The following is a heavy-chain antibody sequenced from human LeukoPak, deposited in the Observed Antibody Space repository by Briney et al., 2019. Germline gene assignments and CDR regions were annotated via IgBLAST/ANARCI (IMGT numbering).Heavy chain of an antibody. CDR2: IWYDGSNK. D-gene: IGHD6-6*01. CDR3: ARRRQLGELVDY. Sequence: PGGSLRLSCAASGFTFSSYGMHWVRQAPGKGLEWVAVIWYDGSNKYYADSVKGRFTISRDNSKNTLYLQMNSLRAEDTAVYYCARRRQLGELVDYRGQGTLVTVSS. V-gene: IGHV3-33*01. J-gene: IGHJ4*02. CDR1: GFTFSSYG.